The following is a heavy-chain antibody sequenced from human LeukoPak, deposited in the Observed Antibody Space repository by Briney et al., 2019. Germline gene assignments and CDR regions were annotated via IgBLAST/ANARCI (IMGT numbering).Heavy chain of an antibody. CDR2: IYYSGST. D-gene: IGHD6-13*01. Sequence: SETLSLTCTVSGGSISSYYWSWIRQPPGKGLEWIGYIYYSGSTNYNPSLKSRVTISVDTSKNQFSLKLSSVTAADTAVYYCAGVSGSWSTSFDYWGQGTLVTVSS. CDR1: GGSISSYY. J-gene: IGHJ4*02. CDR3: AGVSGSWSTSFDY. V-gene: IGHV4-59*01.